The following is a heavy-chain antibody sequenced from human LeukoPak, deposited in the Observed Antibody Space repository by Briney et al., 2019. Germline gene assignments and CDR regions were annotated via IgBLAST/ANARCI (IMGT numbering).Heavy chain of an antibody. CDR3: AKLRAGSLAAGDY. Sequence: GGSLRLSCAASGFTFSSYAMSWVRQGPGKGLEWVSAISGSGGSTYYADSVKGRFTISRDNSKNTLYLQMNSLRAEDTAVYYCAKLRAGSLAAGDYWGQGTLVTVSS. V-gene: IGHV3-23*01. J-gene: IGHJ4*02. CDR1: GFTFSSYA. CDR2: ISGSGGST. D-gene: IGHD6-13*01.